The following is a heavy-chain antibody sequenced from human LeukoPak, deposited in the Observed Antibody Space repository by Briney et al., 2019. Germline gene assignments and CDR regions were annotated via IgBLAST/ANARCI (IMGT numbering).Heavy chain of an antibody. CDR1: GGSISSSSYY. Sequence: SETLSLTCTVSGGSISSSSYYWGWIRQPPGKGLEWIGSIYYSGSTYYNPSLKSRVTISVDTSKNQFSLKLTSVTAADTAVYYCARGLSAIVFWGQGTLVTVSS. V-gene: IGHV4-39*01. D-gene: IGHD2-15*01. CDR3: ARGLSAIVF. CDR2: IYYSGST. J-gene: IGHJ4*02.